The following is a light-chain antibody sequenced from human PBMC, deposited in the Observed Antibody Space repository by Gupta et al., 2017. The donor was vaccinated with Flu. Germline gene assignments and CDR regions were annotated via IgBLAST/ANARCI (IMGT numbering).Light chain of an antibody. CDR1: DSAYKR. Sequence: SFVLTPPPSLSGAPGQTASITCGGDDSAYKRVHWYHQRPGQAPVLVVSDDSDRHSGIPERFSGSNSGNTATLTSSRVEAGDEADYYCQVWDISGDHVVVGGGTKLTVL. CDR2: DDS. V-gene: IGLV3-21*02. CDR3: QVWDISGDHVV. J-gene: IGLJ3*02.